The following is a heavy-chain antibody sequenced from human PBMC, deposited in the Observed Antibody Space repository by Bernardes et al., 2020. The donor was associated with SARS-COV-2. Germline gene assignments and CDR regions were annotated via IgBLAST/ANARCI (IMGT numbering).Heavy chain of an antibody. Sequence: SETLSLTCTVSGGSISSGGYYWSWIRQHPGKGLEWIGYIYYSGSTYYNPSLKSRVTISVDTSKNQFSLKLSSVTAADTAVYYYARAPIFGVVIGYFDYWGQGTLVTVSS. D-gene: IGHD3-3*02. CDR2: IYYSGST. CDR1: GGSISSGGYY. V-gene: IGHV4-31*03. CDR3: ARAPIFGVVIGYFDY. J-gene: IGHJ4*02.